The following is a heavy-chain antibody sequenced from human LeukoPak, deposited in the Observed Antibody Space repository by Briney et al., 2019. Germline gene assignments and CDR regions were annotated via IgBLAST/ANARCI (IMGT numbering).Heavy chain of an antibody. CDR2: IYYSGST. D-gene: IGHD2-2*01. J-gene: IGHJ5*02. Sequence: SETLSLTCTVSGGSISSSSYYWGWIRQPPGKGLEWIGSIYYSGSTYYNPSLKSRVTISVDTSKNQFSLKLSSVTAADTAVYYCARRRRYCSSTSCQNWFDPWGQGTLVTVSS. CDR3: ARRRRYCSSTSCQNWFDP. V-gene: IGHV4-39*07. CDR1: GGSISSSSYY.